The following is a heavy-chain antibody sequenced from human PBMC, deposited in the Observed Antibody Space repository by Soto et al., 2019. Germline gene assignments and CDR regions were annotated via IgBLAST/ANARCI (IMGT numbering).Heavy chain of an antibody. CDR3: VRNTSYSSSWFEGWLDR. CDR1: GYSFTNYW. D-gene: IGHD6-13*01. V-gene: IGHV5-51*01. Sequence: GESLKISCQGSGYSFTNYWVGWVRQIPGRGLEWMGIIHPGDSDTRYSPFFQGQVTISADKSISTAYLQWSSLKASDTAMYYCVRNTSYSSSWFEGWLDRWGQGTLVTVYS. J-gene: IGHJ5*01. CDR2: IHPGDSDT.